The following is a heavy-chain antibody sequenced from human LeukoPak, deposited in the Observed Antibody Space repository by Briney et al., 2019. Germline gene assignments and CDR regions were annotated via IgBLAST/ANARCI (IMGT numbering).Heavy chain of an antibody. Sequence: GRSLRLSCAASGFTFSSYAMHWVRQAPGKGLEWVAVISYDGSNKYYADSVKGRFTISRDNSKNTLYLQMNSLRAEDTAVYYCAREDCGGNWFDYWGQGTLVTVSS. CDR1: GFTFSSYA. CDR3: AREDCGGNWFDY. CDR2: ISYDGSNK. V-gene: IGHV3-30-3*01. D-gene: IGHD4-23*01. J-gene: IGHJ4*02.